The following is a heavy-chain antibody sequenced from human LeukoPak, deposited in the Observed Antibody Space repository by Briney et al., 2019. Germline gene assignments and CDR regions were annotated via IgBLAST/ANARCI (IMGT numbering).Heavy chain of an antibody. CDR1: GYTFTAYY. CDR3: ARDVAGFFDE. D-gene: IGHD6-19*01. J-gene: IGHJ4*02. V-gene: IGHV1-2*02. CDR2: INPQTGGT. Sequence: ASVKVSCKASGYTFTAYYIHWVRQAPGQGLEWMGWINPQTGGTSYEQTYSGRVTMTSDTSIDTVYMELNSLGSSDTAVYYCARDVAGFFDEWGQGTLVTVSS.